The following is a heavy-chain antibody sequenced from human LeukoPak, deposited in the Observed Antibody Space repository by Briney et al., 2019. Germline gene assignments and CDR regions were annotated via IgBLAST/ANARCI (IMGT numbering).Heavy chain of an antibody. CDR2: IWYDGSNQ. CDR1: GFTFSSYG. D-gene: IGHD1-14*01. CDR3: AKVSGGGLYYDGMDV. V-gene: IGHV3-33*06. J-gene: IGHJ6*02. Sequence: GGSLRLSCAASGFTFSSYGMHWVRQAPGKGLEWVAVIWYDGSNQYYADSVKGRFTISRDSSKNTLYLQMNSLRAEDTAVYYCAKVSGGGLYYDGMDVWGQGTTVTVSS.